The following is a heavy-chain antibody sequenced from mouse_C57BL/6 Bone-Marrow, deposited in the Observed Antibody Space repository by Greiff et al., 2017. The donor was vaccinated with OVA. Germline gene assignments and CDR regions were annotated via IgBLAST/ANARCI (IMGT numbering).Heavy chain of an antibody. D-gene: IGHD1-1*01. V-gene: IGHV1-64*01. CDR3: ARRGYGSSYPFFYYAMDY. Sequence: VQLQQPGAELVKPGASVKLSCKASGYTFTSYWMHWVKQRPGQGLEWIGMIHPNSGSTNYNEKFKSKATLTVDKSYSTAYMQLSSLTSEDSAVYYCARRGYGSSYPFFYYAMDYWGQGTSVTVSS. CDR2: IHPNSGST. J-gene: IGHJ4*01. CDR1: GYTFTSYW.